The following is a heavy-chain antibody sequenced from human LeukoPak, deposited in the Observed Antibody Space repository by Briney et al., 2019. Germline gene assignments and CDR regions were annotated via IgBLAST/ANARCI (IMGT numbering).Heavy chain of an antibody. CDR2: ISAYNGNT. CDR3: ARDALWFGELLLFDY. D-gene: IGHD3-10*01. Sequence: ASVKVSCKASGYTFTNYGISWVRQAPGQGLEWMGWISAYNGNTNYAQKLQGRVTMATDTSTSTAYMELRSLRSDDTAVYYCARDALWFGELLLFDYWGQGTLVTVSS. J-gene: IGHJ4*02. V-gene: IGHV1-18*01. CDR1: GYTFTNYG.